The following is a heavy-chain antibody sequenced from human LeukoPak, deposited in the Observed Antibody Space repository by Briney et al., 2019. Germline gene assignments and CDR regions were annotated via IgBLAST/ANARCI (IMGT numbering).Heavy chain of an antibody. D-gene: IGHD3-10*01. V-gene: IGHV1-18*01. CDR3: ATNYGSGSAPLDP. J-gene: IGHJ5*02. CDR1: GFKFTSYD. CDR2: ISAYSGNT. Sequence: ASVRVSCKPSGFKFTSYDLSWVRQAPGQGLEWMGWISAYSGNTNYAEKFHDRVTMTTDTSTGMAYMELRSLEFDDTAVYYCATNYGSGSAPLDPWGQGTLVTVSS.